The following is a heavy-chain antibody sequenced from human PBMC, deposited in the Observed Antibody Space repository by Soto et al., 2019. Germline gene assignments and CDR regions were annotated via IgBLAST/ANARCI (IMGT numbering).Heavy chain of an antibody. CDR3: TTASTEYCSSTSCHFYYYYGMDV. CDR1: GFTFSNAW. J-gene: IGHJ6*02. CDR2: IKSKTDGGTT. V-gene: IGHV3-15*07. Sequence: GGSLRLSCAASGFTFSNAWMNWVRQAPGKGLEWVGRIKSKTDGGTTDYAAPVKGRFTISRDDSKNTLYLQMNSLKTEDTAVYYCTTASTEYCSSTSCHFYYYYGMDVWGQGTTVTVSS. D-gene: IGHD2-2*01.